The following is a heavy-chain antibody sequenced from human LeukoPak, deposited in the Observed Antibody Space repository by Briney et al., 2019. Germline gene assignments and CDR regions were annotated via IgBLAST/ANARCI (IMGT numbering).Heavy chain of an antibody. Sequence: PSQTLSLTCTVSGGSISSGGYYWSWIRQHPGKGLEWIGYIYYSGSTYYNPPLKSRVTISVDTSKNQLSLKLSSVTAADTAVYYCARMDYIVVPAAMRGGVFDYWGQGTLVTVSS. CDR2: IYYSGST. CDR1: GGSISSGGYY. CDR3: ARMDYIVVPAAMRGGVFDY. J-gene: IGHJ4*02. D-gene: IGHD2-2*01. V-gene: IGHV4-31*03.